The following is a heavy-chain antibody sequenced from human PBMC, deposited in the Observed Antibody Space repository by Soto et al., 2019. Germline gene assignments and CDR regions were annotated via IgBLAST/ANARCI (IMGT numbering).Heavy chain of an antibody. CDR2: IWYDGSNK. J-gene: IGHJ6*02. Sequence: GGSLRLSCAASGFTFSSYGMHWVRQAPGKGLEWVAVIWYDGSNKYYADSVKGRFTISRDNSKNTLYLQMNSLGAEDTAVYYCAKEAGTTIFYYYGMDVWGQGTTVTVSS. D-gene: IGHD1-1*01. CDR3: AKEAGTTIFYYYGMDV. CDR1: GFTFSSYG. V-gene: IGHV3-33*06.